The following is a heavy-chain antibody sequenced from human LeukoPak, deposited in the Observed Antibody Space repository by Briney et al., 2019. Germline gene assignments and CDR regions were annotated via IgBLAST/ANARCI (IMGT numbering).Heavy chain of an antibody. V-gene: IGHV3-30*18. CDR1: GFTFSTYG. CDR3: GKPGGGDSWAFDI. Sequence: GGSLRLSCEASGFTFSTYGMHWVRQAPGKGLEWVAGTSYDGSNRVYTDSVKGRFTISRDNSKSTLYVQMNSLRPEDTAVYYCGKPGGGDSWAFDIGGQGKKVTVSS. CDR2: TSYDGSNR. D-gene: IGHD2-21*02. J-gene: IGHJ3*02.